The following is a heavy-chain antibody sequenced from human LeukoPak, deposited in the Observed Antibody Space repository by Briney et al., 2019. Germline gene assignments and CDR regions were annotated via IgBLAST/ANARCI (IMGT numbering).Heavy chain of an antibody. CDR1: GGSFSGYY. Sequence: SETLSLTCAVYGGSFSGYYWSWIRQPPGKGLEWIGYIYYSGSTNYNPSLKSRVTISVGTSKNQFSLKLSSVTAADTAVYYCARGSTIGIYWGQGTLVTVSS. CDR2: IYYSGST. V-gene: IGHV4-59*01. D-gene: IGHD5/OR15-5a*01. CDR3: ARGSTIGIY. J-gene: IGHJ4*02.